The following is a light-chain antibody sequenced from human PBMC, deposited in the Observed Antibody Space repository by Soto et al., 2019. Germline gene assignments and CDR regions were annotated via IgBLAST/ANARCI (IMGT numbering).Light chain of an antibody. J-gene: IGKJ1*01. V-gene: IGKV2-30*02. Sequence: DVVMTQSPLSLPVTLGQPASISCRSSQSLIHSDGNTYLNWFQQRPGQSPRRLIYDVSDRDSGVTDRFSGSGSGTDFTLKISRVEAEDVGVYYCMQGTHWPWTFGQGTEVDIK. CDR2: DVS. CDR3: MQGTHWPWT. CDR1: QSLIHSDGNTY.